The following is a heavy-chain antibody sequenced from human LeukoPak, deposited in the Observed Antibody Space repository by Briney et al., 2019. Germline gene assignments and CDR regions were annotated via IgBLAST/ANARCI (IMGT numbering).Heavy chain of an antibody. D-gene: IGHD3-22*01. V-gene: IGHV4-4*02. J-gene: IGHJ4*02. CDR1: GGSISSSNW. Sequence: SETLSITCAVSGGSISSSNWWSWVRQPPGKGLEWIGEIYHSGSTNYSPSLKSRVTMSVDKSKNQFSLNLSSVTAADTAVYYCARHVHHSSGFEYYFDYWGQGTLVTVSS. CDR3: ARHVHHSSGFEYYFDY. CDR2: IYHSGST.